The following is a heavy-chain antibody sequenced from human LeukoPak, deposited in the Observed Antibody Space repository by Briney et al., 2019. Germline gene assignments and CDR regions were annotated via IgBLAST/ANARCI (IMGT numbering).Heavy chain of an antibody. J-gene: IGHJ4*02. V-gene: IGHV3-7*01. D-gene: IGHD2-15*01. Sequence: PGGTLSLSCAASGFTFTNYWMSWVRKAPGKGLEWVASIRQDGSDTNYVDSVKGRFTISRDNAKNSLYLQMNSLRAEDTAMYFCARDGGYCGAGSCYDYWGQGTLVTVYS. CDR1: GFTFTNYW. CDR3: ARDGGYCGAGSCYDY. CDR2: IRQDGSDT.